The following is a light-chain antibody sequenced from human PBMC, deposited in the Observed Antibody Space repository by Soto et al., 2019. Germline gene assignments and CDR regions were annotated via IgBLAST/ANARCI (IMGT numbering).Light chain of an antibody. V-gene: IGKV1-12*01. CDR1: QGISRW. CDR3: QQANTFPHT. CDR2: ATS. J-gene: IGKJ1*01. Sequence: DIQMTQSPSSVSASVGDRVIITCRASQGISRWLAWYQQKPGRAPQLLIYATSNLQSGVPSRFSGSGSGTDFTLTISNLHPEDFATYYCQQANTFPHTLGEGTRVEIK.